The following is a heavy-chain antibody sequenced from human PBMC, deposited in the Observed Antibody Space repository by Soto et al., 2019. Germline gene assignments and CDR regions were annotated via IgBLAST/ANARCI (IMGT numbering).Heavy chain of an antibody. J-gene: IGHJ4*02. Sequence: QVQLVESGGGVVQPERSLTLSCAASEFTFSSYGMHWVRQAPGKGLEWVAVIWHDGMNKYYADSVRGRFTISRDNSKNTLYLQMNSLRAEDTAVYYCARDRGSDDPIDYWGQGTLVTVSS. CDR3: ARDRGSDDPIDY. CDR2: IWHDGMNK. D-gene: IGHD3-10*01. CDR1: EFTFSSYG. V-gene: IGHV3-33*01.